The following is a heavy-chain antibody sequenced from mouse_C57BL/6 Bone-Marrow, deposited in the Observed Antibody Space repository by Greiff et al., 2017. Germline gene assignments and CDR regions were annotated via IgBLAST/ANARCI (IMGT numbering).Heavy chain of an antibody. V-gene: IGHV1-19*01. D-gene: IGHD4-1*01. Sequence: EVKLVESGPVLVKPGASVKMSCKASGYTFTDYYMNWVKQSHGKSLEWIGVINPYNGGTSYNQKFKGKATLTVDKSSSTAYMELNSLTSEDSAVYYCARRLGRRGYWGQGTTLTVSS. J-gene: IGHJ2*01. CDR1: GYTFTDYY. CDR3: ARRLGRRGY. CDR2: INPYNGGT.